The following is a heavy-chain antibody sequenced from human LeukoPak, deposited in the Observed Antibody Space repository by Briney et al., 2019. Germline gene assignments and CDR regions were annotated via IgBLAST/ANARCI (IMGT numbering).Heavy chain of an antibody. Sequence: GGSLRLSCAASGFIFSDYWMHWVRQAPGKGLVWVSRINSDGSSTSHADSVKGRFTISRDNAKNTLYLQMNSLRAEDTAVYYCARGGSDDFWSGYYNRAKNWFDPWGQGTLVTVSS. V-gene: IGHV3-74*01. CDR2: INSDGSST. J-gene: IGHJ5*02. D-gene: IGHD3-3*01. CDR1: GFIFSDYW. CDR3: ARGGSDDFWSGYYNRAKNWFDP.